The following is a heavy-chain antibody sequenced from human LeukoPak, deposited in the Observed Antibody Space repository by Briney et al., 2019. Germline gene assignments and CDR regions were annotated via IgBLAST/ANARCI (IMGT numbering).Heavy chain of an antibody. CDR2: ISTYYGNT. CDR3: ARVYSTNYYGSGDRPFLFDY. CDR1: GYTFASYG. D-gene: IGHD3-10*01. Sequence: ASVKVSCKASGYTFASYGFSWVRQAPGQGLEWMGWISTYYGNTNYAQKLQDRVTMTTDTSTSTAYMELTSLRSDDTAVYYCARVYSTNYYGSGDRPFLFDYWGQGTVVTVSS. V-gene: IGHV1-18*01. J-gene: IGHJ4*02.